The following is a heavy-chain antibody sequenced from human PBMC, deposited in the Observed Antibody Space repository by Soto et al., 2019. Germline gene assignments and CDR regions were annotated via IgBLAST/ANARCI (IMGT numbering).Heavy chain of an antibody. D-gene: IGHD2-21*02. J-gene: IGHJ4*02. Sequence: EVQLVESGGGLVKPGGSLRLSCAASGFTFSNAWMSWVRQAPGKGLEWVGRIKSKTDGGTTDYAAPVKGRFTISRDDSKNTLYLQMNRLKTEYTAVYYCTTSDKYGGNSVFYFWCQRTLVTVSA. CDR1: GFTFSNAW. CDR2: IKSKTDGGTT. CDR3: TTSDKYGGNSVFYF. V-gene: IGHV3-15*01.